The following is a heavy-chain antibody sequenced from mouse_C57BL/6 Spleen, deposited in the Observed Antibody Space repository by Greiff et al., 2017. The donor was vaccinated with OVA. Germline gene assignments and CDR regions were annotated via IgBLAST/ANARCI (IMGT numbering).Heavy chain of an antibody. D-gene: IGHD1-1*01. CDR3: AREAARSSYWYFDV. J-gene: IGHJ1*03. CDR2: IDPNSGGT. V-gene: IGHV1-72*01. Sequence: QVQLQQPGAELVKPGASVKLSSKASGYTFTSYWMHWVKQRPGRGLEWIGRIDPNSGGTKYNEKFKSKATLTVDKPSSTAYMQLGRLTSEDSAVYYGAREAARSSYWYFDVWGTGTTVTVSS. CDR1: GYTFTSYW.